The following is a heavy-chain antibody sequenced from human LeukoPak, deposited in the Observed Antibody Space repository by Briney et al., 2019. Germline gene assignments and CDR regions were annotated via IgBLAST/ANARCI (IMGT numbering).Heavy chain of an antibody. CDR1: GFTFSSYG. V-gene: IGHV3-30*02. Sequence: PGGSLRLSCAASGFTFSSYGMHWVRQAPGKGLEWVGFIRYDGSNKYYADSVKGRFTISRDNAKNSLYLQMNSLRAEDTAVYYCARASIQNMDVWGKGTTVTVSS. D-gene: IGHD2-2*02. CDR2: IRYDGSNK. J-gene: IGHJ6*03. CDR3: ARASIQNMDV.